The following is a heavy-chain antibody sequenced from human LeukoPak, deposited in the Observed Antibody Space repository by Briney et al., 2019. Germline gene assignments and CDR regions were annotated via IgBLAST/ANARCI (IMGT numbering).Heavy chain of an antibody. CDR3: ARDLQQWRGGDAFDI. CDR1: GFTFSTYA. CDR2: IYTSGST. D-gene: IGHD6-19*01. Sequence: GSLRLSCAASGFTFSTYAMSWIRQPAGKGLEWIGRIYTSGSTNYNPSLKSRVTMSVDTSKNQFSLKLSSVTAADTAVYYCARDLQQWRGGDAFDIWGQGTMVTVSS. V-gene: IGHV4-4*07. J-gene: IGHJ3*02.